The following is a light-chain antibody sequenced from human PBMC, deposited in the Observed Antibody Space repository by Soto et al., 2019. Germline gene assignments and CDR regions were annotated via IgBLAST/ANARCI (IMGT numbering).Light chain of an antibody. CDR3: GADHGSGSNFVYV. Sequence: QLVLTQPPSASASLGASVTLTCTLSSGYSNYEVDWYQQRPQKGPRFVMRVGTGGIVGSKGDGIPDRFSVLGSGLNRYLTIKNIQEEDESDYHCGADHGSGSNFVYVFGTGTKVTVL. J-gene: IGLJ1*01. V-gene: IGLV9-49*01. CDR1: SGYSNYE. CDR2: VGTGGIVG.